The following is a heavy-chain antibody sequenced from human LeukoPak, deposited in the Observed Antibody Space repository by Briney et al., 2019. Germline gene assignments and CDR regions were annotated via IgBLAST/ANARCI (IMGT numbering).Heavy chain of an antibody. V-gene: IGHV3-43*01. CDR3: AKDFETLSGSGALDI. J-gene: IGHJ3*02. CDR2: LSWDGETT. CDR1: GFSFDDYT. Sequence: GGSLRLSCAVSGFSFDDYTIYWVRQAPGKGLEWVSLLSWDGETTYYSDSVKGRFTISRDNGKTSLSLQMNSLTIEDTAVYYCAKDFETLSGSGALDIWGQGTTVTVSS. D-gene: IGHD5-12*01.